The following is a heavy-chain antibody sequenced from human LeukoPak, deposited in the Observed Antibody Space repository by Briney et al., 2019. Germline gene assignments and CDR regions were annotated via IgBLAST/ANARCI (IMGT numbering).Heavy chain of an antibody. CDR3: ARGLSVAGMGKDY. Sequence: PGGSLRLSCAASGFTFSSYWMSWVRQAPGKGLEWVANIKQDGSEKYYVDSVKGRFTISRDNAKNSLYLQMNSLRAEDTAVYYCARGLSVAGMGKDYWGQGTLVTVSS. CDR2: IKQDGSEK. CDR1: GFTFSSYW. D-gene: IGHD6-19*01. J-gene: IGHJ4*02. V-gene: IGHV3-7*01.